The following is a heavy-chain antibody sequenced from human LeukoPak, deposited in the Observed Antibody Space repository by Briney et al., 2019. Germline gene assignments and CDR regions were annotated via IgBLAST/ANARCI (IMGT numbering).Heavy chain of an antibody. J-gene: IGHJ4*02. V-gene: IGHV3-11*05. CDR2: ISSSSSYT. CDR3: ASEGDYDSSGGGFDY. CDR1: GFTFSDYC. Sequence: PGGSLRLSCAASGFTFSDYCMSWIRQAPGKGLEWVSYISSSSSYTNYAGSVKGRFTISRDNAKNSLYLQMNSLRAEDTAVYYCASEGDYDSSGGGFDYWGQGTLVTVSS. D-gene: IGHD3-22*01.